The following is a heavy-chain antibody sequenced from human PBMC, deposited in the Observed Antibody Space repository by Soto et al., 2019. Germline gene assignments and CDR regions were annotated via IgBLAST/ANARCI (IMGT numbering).Heavy chain of an antibody. J-gene: IGHJ5*02. D-gene: IGHD2-15*01. V-gene: IGHV3-23*01. CDR3: AKDRDIVVVVAPFDP. CDR2: ISGSGGST. Sequence: GGSLRLSCAASGFTFSSYAMSWVRQAPGKGLEWVSAISGSGGSTYYADSVKGRFTISRDNSKNTLYLQMNSLRAEDTAVYYCAKDRDIVVVVAPFDPWGQGTLVTVSS. CDR1: GFTFSSYA.